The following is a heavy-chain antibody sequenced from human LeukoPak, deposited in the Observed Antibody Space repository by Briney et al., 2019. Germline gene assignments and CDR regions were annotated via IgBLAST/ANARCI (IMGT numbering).Heavy chain of an antibody. J-gene: IGHJ4*02. CDR2: IYSGGST. Sequence: GGSLRLSCAASGFTVSSNYMSWVRQAPGKGLEWVSVIYSGGSTYYADSVKGRFTISRDNVENSLYLQMNSLRAEDTAVYYCARVDKKFEDSGYRSFDWWGQGTLVSVSS. CDR1: GFTVSSNY. CDR3: ARVDKKFEDSGYRSFDW. V-gene: IGHV3-53*01. D-gene: IGHD5-12*01.